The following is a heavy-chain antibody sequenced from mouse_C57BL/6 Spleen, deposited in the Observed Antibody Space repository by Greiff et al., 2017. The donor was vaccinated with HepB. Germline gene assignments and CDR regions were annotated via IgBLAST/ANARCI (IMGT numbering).Heavy chain of an antibody. CDR1: GFNIKDYY. Sequence: EVKLMESGAELVKPGASVKLSCTASGFNIKDYYMHWVKQRTEQGLEWIGRIDPEDGDTKYAPKFQGKATITADTSSNTAYLQLSSLTSEDTAVYYCARSPCGNYGSFAYWGQGTLVTVSA. CDR2: IDPEDGDT. CDR3: ARSPCGNYGSFAY. J-gene: IGHJ3*01. V-gene: IGHV14-2*01. D-gene: IGHD2-1*01.